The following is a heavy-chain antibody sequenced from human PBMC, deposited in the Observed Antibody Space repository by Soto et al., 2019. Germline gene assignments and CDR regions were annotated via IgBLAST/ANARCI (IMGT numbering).Heavy chain of an antibody. CDR1: GGSISSYY. D-gene: IGHD2-15*01. CDR2: IYYSGST. Sequence: QVQLQESGPGLVKPSETLSLTCTVSGGSISSYYWSWIRQPPGKGLEWIGYIYYSGSTNYNPSLKTRVTLSVDTSKNQFSLKLSSVTAADTAVYYCARQEIIYCSGGSCYTFEYWGQGTLVTVSS. J-gene: IGHJ4*02. CDR3: ARQEIIYCSGGSCYTFEY. V-gene: IGHV4-59*08.